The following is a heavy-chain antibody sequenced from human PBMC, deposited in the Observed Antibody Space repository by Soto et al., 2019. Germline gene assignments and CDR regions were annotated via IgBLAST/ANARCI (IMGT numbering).Heavy chain of an antibody. CDR3: ARDYYKYYDSSGYYRSPAY. V-gene: IGHV3-74*01. CDR1: GFTFSSDW. D-gene: IGHD3-22*01. CDR2: INTDGSGT. Sequence: GGSLRLSCAASGFTFSSDWMHWVRQAPGKGLVWVSRINTDGSGTTYADSVKGRFTISRDNAKNMVYLQMNSLRAEDTAVYYCARDYYKYYDSSGYYRSPAYWGQGTLVTVSS. J-gene: IGHJ4*02.